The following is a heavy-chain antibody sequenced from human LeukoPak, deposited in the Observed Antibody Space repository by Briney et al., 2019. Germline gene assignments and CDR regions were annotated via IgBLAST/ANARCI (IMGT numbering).Heavy chain of an antibody. CDR2: ISWDGGST. V-gene: IGHV3-43D*03. CDR3: AKDISSSGWYSRFDY. J-gene: IGHJ4*02. D-gene: IGHD6-19*01. CDR1: GFTFDDYA. Sequence: GGSLRLSCAASGFTFDDYAMHWVRQAPGKGLEWVSLISWDGGSTYYADSVKGRFTISRDNSKNSLYLQMNSLRAEDTALYYCAKDISSSGWYSRFDYWGQGTLVTVSS.